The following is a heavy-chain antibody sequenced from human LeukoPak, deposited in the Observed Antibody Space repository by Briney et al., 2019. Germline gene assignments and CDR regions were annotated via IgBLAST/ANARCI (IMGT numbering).Heavy chain of an antibody. CDR1: GYTFTSYY. J-gene: IGHJ4*02. Sequence: ASVKVSCKASGYTFTSYYMHWVRQAPGQGLGWMGIINPSGGSTSYEQRFQGRLTMTRDTSTNTVYMELSSLRSEDTAVYYCARHPSPQLHHFDYWGQGTLVTVSS. CDR3: ARHPSPQLHHFDY. D-gene: IGHD2-2*01. CDR2: INPSGGST. V-gene: IGHV1-46*01.